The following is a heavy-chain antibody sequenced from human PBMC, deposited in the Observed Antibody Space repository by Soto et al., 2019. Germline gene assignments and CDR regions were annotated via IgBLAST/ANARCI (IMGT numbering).Heavy chain of an antibody. D-gene: IGHD3-3*01. Sequence: SETLCLTCTVSGDSICSGCYYWSWIRQHPGKGLEWIGYIYYSGSTYYNPSLKSRVTISVDTSKNQFSLKLSSVTAADTAVYYCAREHYDFWSGYYYYYGMDVWGQGTTVTVSS. CDR1: GDSICSGCYY. V-gene: IGHV4-31*02. CDR3: AREHYDFWSGYYYYYGMDV. CDR2: IYYSGST. J-gene: IGHJ6*02.